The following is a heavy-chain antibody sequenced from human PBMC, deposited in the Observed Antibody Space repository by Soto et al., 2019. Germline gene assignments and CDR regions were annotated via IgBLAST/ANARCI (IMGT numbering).Heavy chain of an antibody. J-gene: IGHJ6*02. Sequence: QVQLVESGGGVVQPGRSLRLSCAASGFTFSSYGMHWVRQAPGKGLEWVAVISYDGSNKYYADSVKGRFTIYRDNSKNTLYLQMNSLRAEDTAVYYCAKDSYGMDVWGQGTTVTVSS. CDR2: ISYDGSNK. V-gene: IGHV3-30*18. CDR3: AKDSYGMDV. CDR1: GFTFSSYG.